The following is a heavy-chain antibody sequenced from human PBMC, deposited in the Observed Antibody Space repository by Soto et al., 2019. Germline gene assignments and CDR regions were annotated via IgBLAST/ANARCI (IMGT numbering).Heavy chain of an antibody. CDR2: ISGSGGST. V-gene: IGHV3-23*01. D-gene: IGHD2-15*01. Sequence: PSETLSLTCTVSGGSVSTGSYDWSWIRQPPGKGLEWVSAISGSGGSTYYADSVKGRFTISRDNSKNTLYLQMNSLRAEDTAVYYCAKVRRVVAATLGWFDPWGQGTLVTVSS. CDR1: GGSVSTGSYD. J-gene: IGHJ5*02. CDR3: AKVRRVVAATLGWFDP.